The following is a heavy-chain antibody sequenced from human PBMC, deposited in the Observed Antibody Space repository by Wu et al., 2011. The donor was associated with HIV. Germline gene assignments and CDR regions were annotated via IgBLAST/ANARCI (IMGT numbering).Heavy chain of an antibody. CDR1: GGTFSSYA. J-gene: IGHJ4*02. CDR2: IIPIFGTA. Sequence: KPGSSVKVSCKASGGTFSSYAISWVRQAPGQGLEWMGRIIPIFGTANYAQKFQGRVTITADKSTSTAYMELSSLRSDDTAVYYCARVNVRGVILDYFDYWGQGTLVTVSS. D-gene: IGHD3-10*01. V-gene: IGHV1-69*06. CDR3: ARVNVRGVILDYFDY.